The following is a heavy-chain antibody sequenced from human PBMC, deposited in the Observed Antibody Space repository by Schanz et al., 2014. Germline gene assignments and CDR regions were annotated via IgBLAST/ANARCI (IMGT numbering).Heavy chain of an antibody. Sequence: VQLVESGGGLVQPGGSLRLSCSASGFTFSIYAMHWVRQAPGKGLEYVSAISHDGYSTYYADSVKGRFTISSDNSKSTLYLQMNSLRPEDTAVYYCVRDSFFAFDYWGQGTLVTVSS. CDR1: GFTFSIYA. J-gene: IGHJ4*02. CDR3: VRDSFFAFDY. V-gene: IGHV3-64*04. CDR2: ISHDGYST. D-gene: IGHD3-3*01.